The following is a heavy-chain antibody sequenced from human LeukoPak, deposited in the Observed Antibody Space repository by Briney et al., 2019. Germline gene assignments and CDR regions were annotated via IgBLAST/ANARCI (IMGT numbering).Heavy chain of an antibody. CDR1: GYSFTDYY. CDR2: ISAYNGNT. D-gene: IGHD5-18*01. V-gene: IGHV1-18*01. CDR3: ARSGGYSYGYPYYFDY. Sequence: ASVKVSCKTSGYSFTDYYMHWVRQAPGQGLEWMGWISAYNGNTNYAQKLQGRVTMTTDTSTSTAYMELRSLRSDDTAVYYCARSGGYSYGYPYYFDYWGQGTLVTVSS. J-gene: IGHJ4*02.